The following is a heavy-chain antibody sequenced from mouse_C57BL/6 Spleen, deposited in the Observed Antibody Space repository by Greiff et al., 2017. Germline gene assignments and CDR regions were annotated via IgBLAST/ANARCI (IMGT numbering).Heavy chain of an antibody. J-gene: IGHJ4*01. Sequence: EVHLVESGGGLVKPGGSLKLSCAASGFTFSSYTMSWVRQTPEKRLEWVATISGGGGNTYYPDSVKGRFTISRDNAKNTLYLQMSSLRSEDTALYYCARKTTMVTTYAMDYWGQGTSVTVSS. CDR2: ISGGGGNT. V-gene: IGHV5-9*01. CDR3: ARKTTMVTTYAMDY. D-gene: IGHD2-2*01. CDR1: GFTFSSYT.